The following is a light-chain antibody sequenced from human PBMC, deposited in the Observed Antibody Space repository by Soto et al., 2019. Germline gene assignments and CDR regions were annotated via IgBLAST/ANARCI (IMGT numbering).Light chain of an antibody. J-gene: IGKJ1*01. Sequence: DIQLTQSPSVLSASVGDRVTITCRASQAINTYLAWYQHKPGKAPKLLIYKASTLKSGVPSRFSGSGSGTEFTLTISSLQPDDFATYYCQHYNSYSEAFGQGTKVDIK. CDR1: QAINTY. CDR3: QHYNSYSEA. CDR2: KAS. V-gene: IGKV1-5*03.